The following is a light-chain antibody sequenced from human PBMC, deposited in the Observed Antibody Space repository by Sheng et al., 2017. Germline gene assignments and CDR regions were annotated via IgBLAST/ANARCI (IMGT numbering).Light chain of an antibody. CDR2: GAS. CDR1: QSVSSN. CDR3: QQCNNWPWT. J-gene: IGKJ1*01. V-gene: IGKV3-15*01. Sequence: EIVMTQSPATLSVSPGERATLSCRASQSVSSNLAWYQQKPGQAPRLLIYGASTRATGIPARFSGSGSGTEFTLTISSLQSGDFAVYYCQQCNNWPWTFGQGTKVEIK.